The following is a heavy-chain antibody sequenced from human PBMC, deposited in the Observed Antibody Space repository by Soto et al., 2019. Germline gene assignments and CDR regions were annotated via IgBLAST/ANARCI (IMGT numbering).Heavy chain of an antibody. Sequence: QITLKESGPTLVKPTQTLTLTCTFSGFSLSTSGVGVGWIRQPPGKALEWLALIYWDDDKRYRPSLKSRLTITKDTSKNHVVLTMNNMDPVDTATYYCGHREADGVDVWGQGTTVTVSS. D-gene: IGHD1-26*01. CDR2: IYWDDDK. J-gene: IGHJ6*02. CDR3: GHREADGVDV. V-gene: IGHV2-5*02. CDR1: GFSLSTSGVG.